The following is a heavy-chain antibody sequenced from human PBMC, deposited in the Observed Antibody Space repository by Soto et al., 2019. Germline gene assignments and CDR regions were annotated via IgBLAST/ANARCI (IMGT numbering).Heavy chain of an antibody. V-gene: IGHV2-5*02. CDR3: AHRPFNSAWHDAYDI. CDR2: IYWDDDK. CDR1: GFSLSARGEG. D-gene: IGHD5-18*01. J-gene: IGHJ3*02. Sequence: QITLKESGPTLVKPTETLTLTCTFSGFSLSARGEGVGWIRQPPGKALEWLAIIYWDDDKRYSPSRRTTSTTTKDTSKTPVVLTMTNMDPVDTATYFCAHRPFNSAWHDAYDIWGPGTMVTVSS.